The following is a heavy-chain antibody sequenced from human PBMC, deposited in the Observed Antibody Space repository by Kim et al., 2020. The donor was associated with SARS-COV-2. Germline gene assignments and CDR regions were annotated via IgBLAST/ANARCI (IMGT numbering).Heavy chain of an antibody. CDR3: ANDLFVDSDDFY. CDR2: ISGSGDSV. D-gene: IGHD3-3*01. Sequence: GGSLRLSCSASGFNFGFYYMSWVRQAPGKGLEWVSAISGSGDSVYYADSVKGRFTIFRDNSRDTLFLQMHSLRVEYTAVYFCANDLFVDSDDFYWGQGTLVTVAS. CDR1: GFNFGFYY. V-gene: IGHV3-23*01. J-gene: IGHJ1*01.